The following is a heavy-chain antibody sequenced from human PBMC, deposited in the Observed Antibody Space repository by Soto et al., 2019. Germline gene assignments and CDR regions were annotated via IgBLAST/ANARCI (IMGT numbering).Heavy chain of an antibody. CDR1: GYTFTSYA. D-gene: IGHD3-10*01. CDR2: INAGNGNT. V-gene: IGHV1-3*01. J-gene: IGHJ6*02. CDR3: ARDWFEVNYYYYGMDV. Sequence: ASVKVSCKASGYTFTSYAMHWVRQAPGQRLEWMGWINAGNGNTKYSQKFQGRVTITRDTSASTAYMELSSLRSEDTAVYYCARDWFEVNYYYYGMDVWGQGTTVTVSS.